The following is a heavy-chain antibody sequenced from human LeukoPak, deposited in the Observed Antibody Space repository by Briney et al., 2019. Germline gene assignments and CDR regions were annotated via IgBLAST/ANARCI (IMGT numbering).Heavy chain of an antibody. CDR3: AKGIELWLTYFDY. Sequence: GGSLRLSCAASGFRFSDYWIYWVRQAPGRGLEWVSRIKTDGSYTNYADSVKGRFTISRDNSKNTLSLQMNSLRAEDTAVYYCAKGIELWLTYFDYWGQGTLVTASS. D-gene: IGHD5-18*01. J-gene: IGHJ4*02. V-gene: IGHV3-74*01. CDR1: GFRFSDYW. CDR2: IKTDGSYT.